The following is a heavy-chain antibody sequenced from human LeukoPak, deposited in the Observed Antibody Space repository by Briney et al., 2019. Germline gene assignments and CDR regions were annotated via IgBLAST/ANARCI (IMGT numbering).Heavy chain of an antibody. CDR2: ISSSSSTI. Sequence: GGSLRFSCAASGFTFSSYSMNWVRQAPGKGLEWVSYISSSSSTIYYADSVKGRFTISRDNAKNSLYLQMNSLRAEDTAVYYCVRDGRYCGGDCYLDYWGQGALVTVSS. D-gene: IGHD2-21*02. CDR3: VRDGRYCGGDCYLDY. V-gene: IGHV3-48*04. CDR1: GFTFSSYS. J-gene: IGHJ4*02.